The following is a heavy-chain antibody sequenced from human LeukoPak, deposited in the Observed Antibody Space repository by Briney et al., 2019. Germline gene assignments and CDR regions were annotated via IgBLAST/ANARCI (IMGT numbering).Heavy chain of an antibody. D-gene: IGHD2-2*01. V-gene: IGHV4-61*02. CDR1: GGSISSGSYY. J-gene: IGHJ6*03. CDR3: ARDQEAYCSSTSCYEYYYYMDV. CDR2: IYTSGST. Sequence: SETLSLTCTVSGGSISSGSYYWSWIRQPAGKGLEWIGRIYTSGSTNYNPSLKSRVTISVDTSRNQFSLKLSSVTAADTAVYYCARDQEAYCSSTSCYEYYYYMDVWGKGTTVTISS.